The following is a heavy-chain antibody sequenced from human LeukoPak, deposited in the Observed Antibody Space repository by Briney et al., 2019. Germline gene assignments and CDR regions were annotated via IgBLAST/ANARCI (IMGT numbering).Heavy chain of an antibody. CDR2: IYFSGST. D-gene: IGHD2/OR15-2a*01. Sequence: SETLSLTCTVSGGSISSSSYYWGWIRQPPGKGLEWIGSIYFSGSTYYNPSLKSRVTISVDTSKNQFSLKLSSVTAADTAVYYCARGREYSLGPWFDPWGQGTLVTVSS. CDR3: ARGREYSLGPWFDP. V-gene: IGHV4-39*07. J-gene: IGHJ5*02. CDR1: GGSISSSSYY.